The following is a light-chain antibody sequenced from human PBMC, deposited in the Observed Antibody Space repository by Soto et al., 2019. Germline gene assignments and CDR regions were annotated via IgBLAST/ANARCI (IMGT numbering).Light chain of an antibody. CDR2: DVS. CDR3: QQYNSYTWT. J-gene: IGKJ1*01. Sequence: DIQMTQSPSTLSASVGDRVTITCRASQSISSWLAWYQQKPGKAPKLLIYDVSSLESGVPSRFSDSGSRTEFTLTISSLQPDDFATYYCQQYNSYTWTFGQGTKVDIK. V-gene: IGKV1-5*01. CDR1: QSISSW.